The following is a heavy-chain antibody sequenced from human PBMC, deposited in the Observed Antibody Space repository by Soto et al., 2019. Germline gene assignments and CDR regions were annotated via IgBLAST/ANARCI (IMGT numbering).Heavy chain of an antibody. Sequence: GGSLRLSCAASGFTFSSYGMHWVRQAPGKGLEWVAVIWYDGSNKYYADSVKGRFTISRDNSKNTLYLQMNSLRAEDTAVYYCARGPYSSSSYYYYGMDVWGQGTMVTVSS. J-gene: IGHJ6*02. V-gene: IGHV3-33*01. CDR3: ARGPYSSSSYYYYGMDV. CDR1: GFTFSSYG. CDR2: IWYDGSNK. D-gene: IGHD6-6*01.